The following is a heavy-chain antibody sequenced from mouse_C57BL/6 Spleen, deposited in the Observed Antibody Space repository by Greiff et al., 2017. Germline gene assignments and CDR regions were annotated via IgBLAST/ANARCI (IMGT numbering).Heavy chain of an antibody. J-gene: IGHJ4*01. CDR1: GYTFTDTE. CDR3: TRSRGNYYAMDY. Sequence: VQLQQSVAELVRPGASVTLSCKASGYTFTDTEMHWVKQTPVHGLEWIGAIDPATVGTAYNQKFKGKAILTADKSSSAAYMVLRSLSSEDSAVYYCTRSRGNYYAMDYWGQGTSVTVSA. V-gene: IGHV1-15*01. D-gene: IGHD2-1*01. CDR2: IDPATVGT.